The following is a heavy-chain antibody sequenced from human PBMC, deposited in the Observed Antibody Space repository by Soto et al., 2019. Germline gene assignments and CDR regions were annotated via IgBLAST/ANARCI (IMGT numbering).Heavy chain of an antibody. CDR3: ARTDNGTAYFDP. Sequence: PSETLSLACTVSGDSISSGNHSWSWIRQPPGKGLEWIGYIFYSGTAYYNPSLKSRLTISVDTSKNQFSLKLSSVTATDTAVYYCARTDNGTAYFDPWGQGSLVTVSS. J-gene: IGHJ5*02. V-gene: IGHV4-30-4*01. CDR2: IFYSGTA. CDR1: GDSISSGNHS. D-gene: IGHD1-1*01.